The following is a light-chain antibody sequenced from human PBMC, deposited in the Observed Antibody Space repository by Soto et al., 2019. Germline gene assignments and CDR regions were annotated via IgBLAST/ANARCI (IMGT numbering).Light chain of an antibody. CDR3: TSPTPGSLYV. V-gene: IGLV2-14*01. Sequence: QSVLTQPASVSGSPGQWITISCTGTSSDVGNYNYVSWYQQYPGRVPKLLIYMVSNRPSGVSNRFSGSKSGNTASLTISGLQAEDEADYFCTSPTPGSLYVFGTGTKVTVL. J-gene: IGLJ1*01. CDR1: SSDVGNYNY. CDR2: MVS.